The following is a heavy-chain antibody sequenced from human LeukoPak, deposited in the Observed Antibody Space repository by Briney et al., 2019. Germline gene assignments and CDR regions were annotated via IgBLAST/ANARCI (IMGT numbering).Heavy chain of an antibody. V-gene: IGHV4-61*02. CDR2: IYTSGST. CDR3: ARASRGMDV. Sequence: SQTLSITCTVSGGSISSGSYYGSWIRQPAGKGLEWIGRIYTSGSTNYNPSLKSRVTISVDTSKNQFSLKLSSVTAADTAVYYCARASRGMDVWGQGTTVTVSS. CDR1: GGSISSGSYY. J-gene: IGHJ6*02.